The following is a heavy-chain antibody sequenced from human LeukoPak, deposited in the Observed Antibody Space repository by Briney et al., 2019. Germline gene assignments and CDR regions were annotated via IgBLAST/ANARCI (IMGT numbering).Heavy chain of an antibody. Sequence: GGSLRLSCAASGFTSSSYGMHWVRQAPGKGLEWVAVISYDGSNKYYVDSVKGPFTISRDHSKNTLYLQMNSLRADDTAVYYCVKVPRSGCCAFDIWGQGTMVTVSS. J-gene: IGHJ3*02. CDR2: ISYDGSNK. CDR1: GFTSSSYG. CDR3: VKVPRSGCCAFDI. D-gene: IGHD6-19*01. V-gene: IGHV3-30*18.